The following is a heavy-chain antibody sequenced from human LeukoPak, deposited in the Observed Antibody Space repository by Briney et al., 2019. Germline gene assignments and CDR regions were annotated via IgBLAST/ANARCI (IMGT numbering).Heavy chain of an antibody. CDR3: ARVVLAAAGYFDY. CDR2: IKQDGSEK. V-gene: IGHV3-7*01. J-gene: IGHJ4*02. CDR1: GFTFTDYW. D-gene: IGHD6-13*01. Sequence: GGSMRLSCEVSGFTFTDYWMNWVRQAPGKGLEWVANIKQDGSEKYYVDSVKGRFTISRDNAKNSLYLQMNSLRAEDTAVYYCARVVLAAAGYFDYWGQGTLVTVSS.